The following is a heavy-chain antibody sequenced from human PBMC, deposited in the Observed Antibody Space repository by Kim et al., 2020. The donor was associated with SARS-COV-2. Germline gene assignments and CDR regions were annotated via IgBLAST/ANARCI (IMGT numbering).Heavy chain of an antibody. CDR3: ARDEAPIILTGYAYYYYYGMDV. D-gene: IGHD3-9*01. Sequence: GGSLRLSCAASGFTFSDYYMSWIRQAPGKGLEWVSYISSSGSTIYYADSVKGRFTISRDNAKNSLYLQMNSLRAEDTAVYYCARDEAPIILTGYAYYYYYGMDVWGQGTTVTVSS. V-gene: IGHV3-11*01. J-gene: IGHJ6*02. CDR2: ISSSGSTI. CDR1: GFTFSDYY.